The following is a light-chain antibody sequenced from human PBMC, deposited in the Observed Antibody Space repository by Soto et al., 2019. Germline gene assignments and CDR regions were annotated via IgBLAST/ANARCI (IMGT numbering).Light chain of an antibody. J-gene: IGKJ1*01. Sequence: DIQMTQSPSSLSASVGDRVTITCWASENIASYLNWYQQKPGKAPTLLVYAASSLESGAPPRFSGTVSGTDFTLTITSLQPDDLATYFCQQSYSTPWTFGQGTKVEL. CDR3: QQSYSTPWT. V-gene: IGKV1-39*01. CDR1: ENIASY. CDR2: AAS.